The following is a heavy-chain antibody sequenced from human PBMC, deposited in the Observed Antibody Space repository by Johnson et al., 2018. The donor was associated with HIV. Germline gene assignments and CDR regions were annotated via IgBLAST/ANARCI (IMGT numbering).Heavy chain of an antibody. Sequence: QVQLVESGGGVVQPGRSLRLSCAASGFTFSSYAMHWVRQAPGKGLEWVAVISYDGSNKYYADSVKGRFTISRDNAKNSLYLQMNSLRAGDTAVYYCARDDAFDIWGQGTMVTVSS. CDR2: ISYDGSNK. V-gene: IGHV3-30*04. J-gene: IGHJ3*02. CDR1: GFTFSSYA. CDR3: ARDDAFDI.